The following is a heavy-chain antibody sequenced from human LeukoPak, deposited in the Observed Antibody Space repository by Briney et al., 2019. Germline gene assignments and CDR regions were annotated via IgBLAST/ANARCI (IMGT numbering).Heavy chain of an antibody. CDR2: IYYSGST. D-gene: IGHD2-2*01. CDR3: ARSFVVPAAIFDY. J-gene: IGHJ4*02. CDR1: GGSISSGDYY. Sequence: PSETLSLTCTVSGGSISSGDYYWSWIRQPPGKGLKWIGYIYYSGSTYYNPSLKSRVTISVDTSKNQFSLKLSSVTAADTAVYYCARSFVVPAAIFDYWGQGTLVTVSS. V-gene: IGHV4-30-4*08.